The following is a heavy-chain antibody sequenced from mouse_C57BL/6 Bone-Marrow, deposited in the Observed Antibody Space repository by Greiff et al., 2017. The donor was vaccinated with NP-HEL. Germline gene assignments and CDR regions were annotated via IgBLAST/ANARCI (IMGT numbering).Heavy chain of an antibody. CDR2: SRNKANDYTT. Sequence: EVQLVESGGGLVQSGRSLRLSCATSGFTFSDFYMEWVRQAPGKGLEWIAASRNKANDYTTEYSASVKGRFIVSRDTSQSILYLQMNALRAEDTAMYYCARDAGSGYFDVWGTGTTVTVSS. V-gene: IGHV7-1*01. CDR3: ARDAGSGYFDV. J-gene: IGHJ1*03. CDR1: GFTFSDFY. D-gene: IGHD1-1*02.